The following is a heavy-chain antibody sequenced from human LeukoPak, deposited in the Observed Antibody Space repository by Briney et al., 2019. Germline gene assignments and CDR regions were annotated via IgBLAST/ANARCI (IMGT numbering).Heavy chain of an antibody. CDR3: ARLGRPAEYFQH. CDR1: GGSISSYY. CDR2: IYSSGST. V-gene: IGHV4-59*01. Sequence: PSETLSLTCTVSGGSISSYYWSWIRQPPGKGLEWIGYIYSSGSTNYHPSLKSRVTISVDTSKNQFSLKLSSVTAADTAVYYCARLGRPAEYFQHWGQGTLVTVSS. D-gene: IGHD7-27*01. J-gene: IGHJ1*01.